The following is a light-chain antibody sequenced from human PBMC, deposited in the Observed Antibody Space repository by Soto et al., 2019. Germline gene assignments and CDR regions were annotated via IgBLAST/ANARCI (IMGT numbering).Light chain of an antibody. CDR2: EVS. CDR3: SSYTSSSTYV. J-gene: IGLJ1*01. Sequence: QSVLTQPPSVSGSPGQSVTISCTGTSSDVGNYNRVSWYQQPPGTAPKVIIYEVSNRPSGVPDRFSGSKSGNTASLASSGLQAEEEADYYCSSYTSSSTYVFGTGTTVTVL. V-gene: IGLV2-18*02. CDR1: SSDVGNYNR.